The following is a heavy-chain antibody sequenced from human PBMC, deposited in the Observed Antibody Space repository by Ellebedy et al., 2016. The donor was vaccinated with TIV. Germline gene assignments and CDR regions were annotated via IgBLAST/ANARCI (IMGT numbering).Heavy chain of an antibody. CDR3: ARDQWLGRAYYFDS. D-gene: IGHD6-19*01. J-gene: IGHJ4*02. Sequence: GGSLRLSCAASGFTFSNYWMSWVRQAPGKGLEWVANIKQDGSEKYYVDSVKGRFSISRDNGRNSLFLQINSLSPEDTAVYYCARDQWLGRAYYFDSWGQGTLVTVSS. CDR1: GFTFSNYW. CDR2: IKQDGSEK. V-gene: IGHV3-7*01.